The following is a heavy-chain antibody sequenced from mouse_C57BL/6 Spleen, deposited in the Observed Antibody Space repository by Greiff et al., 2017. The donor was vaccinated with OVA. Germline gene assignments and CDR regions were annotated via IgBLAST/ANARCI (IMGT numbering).Heavy chain of an antibody. J-gene: IGHJ2*01. D-gene: IGHD2-4*01. Sequence: EVKLVESGGGLVKPGGSLKLSCAASGFTFSDYGMHWVRQAPEKGLEWVAYISSGSSTIDYAYAVTGRFTISKDNAKNTLFQKMTSLESEDTDMYYGAKNGDYEGYYDYWGQGTTLTVSS. CDR3: AKNGDYEGYYDY. V-gene: IGHV5-17*01. CDR1: GFTFSDYG. CDR2: ISSGSSTI.